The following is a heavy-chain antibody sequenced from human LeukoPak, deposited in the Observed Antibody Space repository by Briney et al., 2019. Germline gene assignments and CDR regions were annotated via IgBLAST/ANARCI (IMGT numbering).Heavy chain of an antibody. J-gene: IGHJ4*02. CDR1: GFTFSSYS. CDR2: ISSSSSYI. V-gene: IGHV3-21*04. Sequence: GGSLRLSCAASGFTFSSYSMNWVRQAPGKGLEWVSSISSSSSYIYYADSVKGRFTISRDNAKNSLYLQMNSLRAEDTAVYYCAKAPLRRNYFDYWGQGTLVTVSS. CDR3: AKAPLRRNYFDY.